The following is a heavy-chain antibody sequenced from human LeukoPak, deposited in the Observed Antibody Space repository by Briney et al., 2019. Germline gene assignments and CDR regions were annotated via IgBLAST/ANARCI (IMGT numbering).Heavy chain of an antibody. CDR1: GGTFSSYA. Sequence: SVKVSCKASGGTFSSYAISWVRQAPGQGLEWMGGIIPIFGTANYAQKFQGRVTITADESTSTAYMELSSLRSEDTAVYYCARESTTYYYGSGSYYFDYWGQGTLVTVSS. D-gene: IGHD3-10*01. J-gene: IGHJ4*02. V-gene: IGHV1-69*13. CDR3: ARESTTYYYGSGSYYFDY. CDR2: IIPIFGTA.